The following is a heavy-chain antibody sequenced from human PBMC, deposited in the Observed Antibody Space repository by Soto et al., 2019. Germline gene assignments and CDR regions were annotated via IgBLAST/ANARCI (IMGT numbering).Heavy chain of an antibody. CDR1: GGSFTSNNW. J-gene: IGHJ4*02. D-gene: IGHD1-7*01. CDR2: IYRTGST. Sequence: QVQLQESGPGLVKPSGTLSLTCAVSGGSFTSNNWWTWVRQPPGQGLEWIGEIYRTGSTNYNPSLQSRVTISLDKSENQFSLKVPSLTAADTAVYYCASRDPGTSVDYWGQGTLVTVSS. V-gene: IGHV4-4*02. CDR3: ASRDPGTSVDY.